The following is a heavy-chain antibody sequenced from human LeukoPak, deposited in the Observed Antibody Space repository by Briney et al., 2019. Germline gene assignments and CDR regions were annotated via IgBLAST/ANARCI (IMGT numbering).Heavy chain of an antibody. Sequence: ASVKVSCKASGYTFTSYDINWVRQATGQGLEWMGWMNPNSGNTGYAQKSQGRVTITRNTSISTAYMELSSLRSEDTAVYYCARGRRELRLYYYYYYMDVWGKGTTVTVPS. CDR3: ARGRRELRLYYYYYYMDV. CDR2: MNPNSGNT. D-gene: IGHD1-7*01. V-gene: IGHV1-8*03. J-gene: IGHJ6*03. CDR1: GYTFTSYD.